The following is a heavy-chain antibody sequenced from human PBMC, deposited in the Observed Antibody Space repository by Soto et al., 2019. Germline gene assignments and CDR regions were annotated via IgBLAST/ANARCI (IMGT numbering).Heavy chain of an antibody. CDR2: IYHSGST. Sequence: PSETLSLTCAFSGFSISSSNLWIWVRQPPGKGLEWIGEIYHSGSTNYNPSLKSRVTISVDKSKNQFSLKLSSVTAADTAVYYCARAPGYSYGARLRWFDPWGQGTLVTVSS. CDR3: ARAPGYSYGARLRWFDP. V-gene: IGHV4-4*02. J-gene: IGHJ5*02. CDR1: GFSISSSNL. D-gene: IGHD5-18*01.